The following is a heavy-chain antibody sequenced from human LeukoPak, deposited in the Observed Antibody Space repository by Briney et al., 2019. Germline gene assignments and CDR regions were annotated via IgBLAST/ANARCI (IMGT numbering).Heavy chain of an antibody. CDR3: ARVRGGYTTSGSYYPYYFHY. J-gene: IGHJ4*02. CDR1: GYTFTGYY. D-gene: IGHD3-10*01. Sequence: ASVKVSCKASGYTFTGYYMHWVRQAPGQGLEWMGWINPNSGGTNYAQKFQGRVTMTRDTSISTAYMELSRLRSDDTAVYYCARVRGGYTTSGSYYPYYFHYWGQGTLVTVSS. CDR2: INPNSGGT. V-gene: IGHV1-2*02.